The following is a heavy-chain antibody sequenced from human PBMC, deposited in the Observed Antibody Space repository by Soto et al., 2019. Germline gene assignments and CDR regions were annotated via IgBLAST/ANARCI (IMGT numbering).Heavy chain of an antibody. CDR2: ISYDGSNK. CDR1: GFTFSSYA. CDR3: ASVEDYDILPGHYYYYGRDV. Sequence: QVQLVESGGGVVQPGRSLRLSCAASGFTFSSYAMHWVRQAPGKGLEWVAVISYDGSNKDYVDSVMGRFTISRNKYKTTLYMQMNSMRAEDTAVYYCASVEDYDILPGHYYYYGRDVWGQGTTVTVSS. J-gene: IGHJ6*02. V-gene: IGHV3-30-3*01. D-gene: IGHD3-9*01.